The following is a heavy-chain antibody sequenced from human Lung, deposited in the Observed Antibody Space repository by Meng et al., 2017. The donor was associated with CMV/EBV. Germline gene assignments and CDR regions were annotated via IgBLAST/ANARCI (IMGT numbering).Heavy chain of an antibody. CDR2: IHPHRGDT. D-gene: IGHD7-27*01. V-gene: IGHV1-2*02. Sequence: ASXXVSCKASGYTFTAHYFHRVRQAPGQGLEWMGWIHPHRGDTNYAQQFQGRVALTRDTSINTGYMELTRPTSDDTAVYYCARDNNWGPDYWGQGTLVPSPQ. CDR1: GYTFTAHY. CDR3: ARDNNWGPDY. J-gene: IGHJ4*02.